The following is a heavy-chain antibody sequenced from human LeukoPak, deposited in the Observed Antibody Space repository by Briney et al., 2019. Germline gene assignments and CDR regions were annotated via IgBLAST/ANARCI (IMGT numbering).Heavy chain of an antibody. J-gene: IGHJ5*02. CDR1: GFTVSSNY. CDR3: ARDRRGTSFS. CDR2: IYSGGST. V-gene: IGHV3-53*01. Sequence: GGSLRLSCAASGFTVSSNYMSWVRQAPGKGLEWVSVIYSGGSTYYADSVKGRFTISRDNSKNTLYHQMNSLRAEDTAVYYCARDRRGTSFSWGQGTLVTVSS.